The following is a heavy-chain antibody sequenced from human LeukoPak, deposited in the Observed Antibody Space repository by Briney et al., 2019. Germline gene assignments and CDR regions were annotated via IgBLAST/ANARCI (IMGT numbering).Heavy chain of an antibody. J-gene: IGHJ4*02. CDR2: INSDGSST. CDR3: ARHPTLYPD. CDR1: GFTFSGYG. D-gene: IGHD2-8*01. Sequence: GGSLRLSCAASGFTFSGYGMHWVRQAPGKGLVWVSRINSDGSSTNYADSVKGRFTISRDNANNTLYLQMNSLRAEDTAVYYCARHPTLYPDWGQGTLGTGS. V-gene: IGHV3-74*01.